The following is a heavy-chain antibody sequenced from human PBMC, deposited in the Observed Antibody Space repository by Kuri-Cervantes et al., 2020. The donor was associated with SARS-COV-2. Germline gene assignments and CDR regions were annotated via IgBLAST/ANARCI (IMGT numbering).Heavy chain of an antibody. CDR2: INHSGGT. CDR1: GGSFSGYY. Sequence: SETLSLTCAVYGGSFSGYYWSWIRQPPGKGLEWIGEINHSGGTNYNPSLKSRVTISVDTSKNQFSLKLSSVTAADTAVYYCASYSGWFDPWGQGTLVTVSS. D-gene: IGHD2-15*01. V-gene: IGHV4-34*01. CDR3: ASYSGWFDP. J-gene: IGHJ5*02.